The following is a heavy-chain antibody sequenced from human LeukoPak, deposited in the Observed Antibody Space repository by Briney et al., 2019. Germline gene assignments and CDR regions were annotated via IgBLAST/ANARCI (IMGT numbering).Heavy chain of an antibody. Sequence: ASVKVSCKASGYTLTRYAINWVRQAPGQGLEWMGWINTNTGNPTYAQGFTGRFVFSLDTSVSTAYLQISSLKAEDTAVYYCARDWRGYDSSGYPVSAFDIWGQGTMVTVSS. J-gene: IGHJ3*02. CDR2: INTNTGNP. CDR1: GYTLTRYA. V-gene: IGHV7-4-1*02. CDR3: ARDWRGYDSSGYPVSAFDI. D-gene: IGHD3-22*01.